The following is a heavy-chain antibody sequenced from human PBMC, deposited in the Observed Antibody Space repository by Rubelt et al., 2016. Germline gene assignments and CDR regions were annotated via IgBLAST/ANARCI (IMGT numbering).Heavy chain of an antibody. D-gene: IGHD1-26*01. V-gene: IGHV4-34*01. CDR2: INHSGST. Sequence: QVQLQQWGAGLLKPSETLSLTCAVYGGSFSGYYWSWIRQPPGKGLEWIGEINHSGSTNYNPSRKSRVTISGATSKNAFSLKLSSVTAADTAVYYCARGRMGFHYYYYGMDVWGQGTTVTVSS. CDR3: ARGRMGFHYYYYGMDV. J-gene: IGHJ6*02. CDR1: GGSFSGYY.